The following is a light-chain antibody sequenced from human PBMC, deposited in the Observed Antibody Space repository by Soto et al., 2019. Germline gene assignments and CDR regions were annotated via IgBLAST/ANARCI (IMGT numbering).Light chain of an antibody. V-gene: IGLV1-40*01. Sequence: SVLTQPPSVSGAPGQRVPISCTGSSSNIGAGYDVHWYQQLPGTAPKLIIYGNSNRPSGVPDRFSGSKSGTSASLAITGLHAEDEADYYCQSYDSSLDVVFGGGTKVTVL. CDR2: GNS. CDR3: QSYDSSLDVV. CDR1: SSNIGAGYD. J-gene: IGLJ2*01.